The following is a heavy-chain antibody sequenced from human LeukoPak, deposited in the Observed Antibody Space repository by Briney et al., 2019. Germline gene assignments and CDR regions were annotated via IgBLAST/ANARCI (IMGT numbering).Heavy chain of an antibody. CDR3: ARASGSYRWFDY. J-gene: IGHJ4*02. CDR1: GGSFSGYY. V-gene: IGHV4-34*01. CDR2: INHSGST. D-gene: IGHD1-26*01. Sequence: SETLSLTCAVYGGSFSGYYWSWIRQPPGKGLEWIGEINHSGSTNYNPSLKSRVSISVDTSKNQFSLKLSSVTAADTAVYYCARASGSYRWFDYWGQGTLVTVSS.